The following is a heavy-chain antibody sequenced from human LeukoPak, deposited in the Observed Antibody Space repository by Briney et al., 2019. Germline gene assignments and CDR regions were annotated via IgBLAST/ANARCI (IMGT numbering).Heavy chain of an antibody. CDR1: GYTFTSYG. J-gene: IGHJ4*02. CDR3: ARDQEGFDY. Sequence: GASVKVSCKASGYTFTSYGISWVRQAPGQGLEWMGMIYPRDGSTSYAQKFQGRVTVTRDASTSTVHMELSGLRSEDTAVYYCARDQEGFDYWGQGTLVIVSS. V-gene: IGHV1-46*01. CDR2: IYPRDGST.